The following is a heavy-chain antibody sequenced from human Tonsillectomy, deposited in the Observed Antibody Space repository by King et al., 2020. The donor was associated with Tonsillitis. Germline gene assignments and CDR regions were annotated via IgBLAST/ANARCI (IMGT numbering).Heavy chain of an antibody. Sequence: QLQESGPGLVKPSETLSLTCTVSGGSISSYYWSWIRQPPGKGLEWIGFIYYSGSTNYNPTLKSRVTISVDTSKNKFSLKLSSVTAADTAVYYCARALRVGARDVFDPWGQGTLVTVSS. D-gene: IGHD1-26*01. CDR3: ARALRVGARDVFDP. CDR1: GGSISSYY. J-gene: IGHJ5*02. V-gene: IGHV4-59*01. CDR2: IYYSGST.